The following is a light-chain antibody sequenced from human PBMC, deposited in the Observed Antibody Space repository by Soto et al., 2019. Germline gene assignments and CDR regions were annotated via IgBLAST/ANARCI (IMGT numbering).Light chain of an antibody. CDR2: AAS. V-gene: IGKV1-6*01. CDR3: LQDHNYQWT. J-gene: IGKJ2*02. CDR1: QGYISD. Sequence: AFQVTQSPSSLSASVGDRVTITCRAIQGYISDLGWYQQKPGKAPKLLIYAASELQGEVPSRFSGSGSGTDFTLTISSVQAEDSSTYYCLQDHNYQWTFGQGTKLEIK.